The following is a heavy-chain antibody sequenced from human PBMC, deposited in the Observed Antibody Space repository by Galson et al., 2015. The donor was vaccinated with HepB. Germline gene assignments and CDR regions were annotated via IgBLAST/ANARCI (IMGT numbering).Heavy chain of an antibody. CDR3: ARRRGYSGQSGFDP. CDR2: INAGNGNT. J-gene: IGHJ5*02. Sequence: SVKVSCKASGYTFTSYAMHWVRQAPGQRLEWMGWINAGNGNTKYSQKFQGRVTITRDTSASTAYMELSSLRSEDTAVYYCARRRGYSGQSGFDPWGQGTLVTVSS. V-gene: IGHV1-3*01. CDR1: GYTFTSYA. D-gene: IGHD5-12*01.